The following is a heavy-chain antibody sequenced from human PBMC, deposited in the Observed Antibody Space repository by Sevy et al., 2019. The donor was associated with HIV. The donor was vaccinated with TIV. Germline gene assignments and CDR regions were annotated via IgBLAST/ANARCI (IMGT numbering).Heavy chain of an antibody. Sequence: ASVKVSCKASGYTFTSYGISWVRQAPGQGLEWMGWNSAYNGNTNYAQKLQGRVTMTTDTSTSTAYMELRSLRSDDTAVYYCARDPCYSGSYYCYFDYWGQGTLVTVSS. CDR1: GYTFTSYG. D-gene: IGHD1-26*01. CDR3: ARDPCYSGSYYCYFDY. V-gene: IGHV1-18*01. CDR2: NSAYNGNT. J-gene: IGHJ4*02.